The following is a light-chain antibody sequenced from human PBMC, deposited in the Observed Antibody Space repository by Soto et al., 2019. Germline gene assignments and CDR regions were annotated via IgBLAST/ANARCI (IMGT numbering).Light chain of an antibody. Sequence: EIVLTQSPATLSLSPWDRATLSCRASQSVSSYLAWYQHKPGQAPRLLIYDASNRATGIPARFSGSGSGTDFTLTISSLEPEDFAVDYCQQRSNWPPTWTFGQGTKVEIK. CDR2: DAS. CDR1: QSVSSY. V-gene: IGKV3-11*01. CDR3: QQRSNWPPTWT. J-gene: IGKJ1*01.